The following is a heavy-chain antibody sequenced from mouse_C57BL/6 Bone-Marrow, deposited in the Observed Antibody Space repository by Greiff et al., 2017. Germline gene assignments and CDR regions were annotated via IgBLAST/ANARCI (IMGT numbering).Heavy chain of an antibody. CDR2: IDPANGNT. CDR3: AEPIYYYGSSYTWFAY. Sequence: EVQLQQSVAELVRPGASVKLSCTASGFNIKNTYMHWVKQRPEQGLEWIGRIDPANGNTKYAPKFQGKATITADTSSNTAYLQLSSLTSEETAIYYCAEPIYYYGSSYTWFAYWGQGTLVTVSA. D-gene: IGHD1-1*01. CDR1: GFNIKNTY. V-gene: IGHV14-3*01. J-gene: IGHJ3*01.